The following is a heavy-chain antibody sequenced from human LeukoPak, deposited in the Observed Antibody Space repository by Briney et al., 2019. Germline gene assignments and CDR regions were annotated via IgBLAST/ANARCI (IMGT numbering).Heavy chain of an antibody. V-gene: IGHV1-2*02. CDR3: AREGIAAAGTRNWFDP. CDR1: GYTFTGYY. CDR2: INPNSGGT. Sequence: GASVKVSCKASGYTFTGYYMHWVRQAPGQGLEWMGWINPNSGGTSYAQKFQGRVTMTRDTSISTAYMELSRLRSDDTAVYYCAREGIAAAGTRNWFDPWGQGTLVTVSS. J-gene: IGHJ5*02. D-gene: IGHD6-13*01.